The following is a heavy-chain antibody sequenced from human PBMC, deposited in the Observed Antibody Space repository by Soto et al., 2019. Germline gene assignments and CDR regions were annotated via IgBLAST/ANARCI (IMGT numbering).Heavy chain of an antibody. D-gene: IGHD3-9*01. CDR3: ARQPRLYYDILTGYYARPYYYGMDV. Sequence: PSETLSLTCTVSGGSISSYYWSWIRQPPGKGLEWIGYIYYSGSTNYNPSLKSRVTISVDTSKNQFSLKLSSVTAADTAVYYCARQPRLYYDILTGYYARPYYYGMDVWGQGTTVTVSS. J-gene: IGHJ6*02. CDR2: IYYSGST. V-gene: IGHV4-59*08. CDR1: GGSISSYY.